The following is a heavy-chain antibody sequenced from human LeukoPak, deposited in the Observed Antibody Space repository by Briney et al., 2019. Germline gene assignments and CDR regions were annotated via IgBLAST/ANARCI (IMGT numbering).Heavy chain of an antibody. CDR1: SASISNNNW. D-gene: IGHD3-10*01. Sequence: SETLSLTCVVSSASISNNNWWSWVRQPPEKGLEWIGEIYHTGSTNYNPSLKSRVTISVDKSKNQFSLKLTSVTAADTAVYYCARSSRKGRGAFDIWGQGTMVTVSS. CDR3: ARSSRKGRGAFDI. CDR2: IYHTGST. J-gene: IGHJ3*02. V-gene: IGHV4-4*02.